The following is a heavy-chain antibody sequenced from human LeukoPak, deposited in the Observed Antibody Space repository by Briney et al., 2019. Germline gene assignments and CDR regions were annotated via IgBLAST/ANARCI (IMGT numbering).Heavy chain of an antibody. V-gene: IGHV4-59*01. CDR3: AGITMVRGTNYYYYMDV. J-gene: IGHJ6*03. D-gene: IGHD3-10*01. Sequence: SETLSLTCTVSGGSISSYYWSWIRQPPGKGLEWIGYIYYSGSTNYNPSLKSRVTISVDTSKNQFSLKLSSVTAADTAVYYCAGITMVRGTNYYYYMDVWGKGTTVTISS. CDR2: IYYSGST. CDR1: GGSISSYY.